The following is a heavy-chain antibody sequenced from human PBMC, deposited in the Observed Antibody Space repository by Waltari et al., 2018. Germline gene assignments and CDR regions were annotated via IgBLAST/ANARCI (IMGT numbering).Heavy chain of an antibody. Sequence: EVQLVESGGGLVKPGGSLRLSCAASGFTFSSYSMNWVHQAPGNGMEWGSSISSRSNYIYYADSVKGRFTNSSDNAKNSLYLQMNSLRADETAVYYCARDSSILDYWGQGTLVTVSS. CDR2: ISSRSNYI. V-gene: IGHV3-21*01. CDR1: GFTFSSYS. D-gene: IGHD3-3*02. CDR3: ARDSSILDY. J-gene: IGHJ4*02.